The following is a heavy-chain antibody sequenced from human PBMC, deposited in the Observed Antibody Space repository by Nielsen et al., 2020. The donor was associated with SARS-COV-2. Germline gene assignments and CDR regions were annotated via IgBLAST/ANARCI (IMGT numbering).Heavy chain of an antibody. CDR3: AASWLQDD. D-gene: IGHD5-18*01. Sequence: GGSLRLSCAVSGLTFSTFGVSWVRQAPGKGLEWVSAITSSSERTYYADSVRGRFTISRDNSKNTLYLQMNRLRGEDTAMYYCAASWLQDDWGQGTLVTVSS. CDR2: ITSSSERT. J-gene: IGHJ4*02. CDR1: GLTFSTFG. V-gene: IGHV3-23*01.